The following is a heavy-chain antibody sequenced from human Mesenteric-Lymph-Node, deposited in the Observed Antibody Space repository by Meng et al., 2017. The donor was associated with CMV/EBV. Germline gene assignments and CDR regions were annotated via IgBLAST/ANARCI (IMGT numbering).Heavy chain of an antibody. CDR3: ARVECSSTSCYADWYFDL. Sequence: TFTDHHIQWARQAPGQGLELVGRITPKTGGTDYAQRFQGRVTMTRDTSISTVYMELMSLTSDDTAVYYCARVECSSTSCYADWYFDLWGRGTLVTVSS. CDR1: TFTDHH. V-gene: IGHV1-2*06. J-gene: IGHJ2*01. D-gene: IGHD2-2*01. CDR2: ITPKTGGT.